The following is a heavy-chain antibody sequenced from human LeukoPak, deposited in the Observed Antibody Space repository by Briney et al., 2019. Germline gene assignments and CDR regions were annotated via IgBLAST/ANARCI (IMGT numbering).Heavy chain of an antibody. D-gene: IGHD2-2*01. J-gene: IGHJ6*02. V-gene: IGHV4-59*01. Sequence: SETLSLTCTVSGGSISSYYWSWIRQPPGKGLEWIGYIYYSGSTNYNPSLKSRVTISVDTSKNQFSLELSSVTAADTAVYYCARERGYCSSTSCYGGYGMDVWGQGTTVTVSS. CDR1: GGSISSYY. CDR3: ARERGYCSSTSCYGGYGMDV. CDR2: IYYSGST.